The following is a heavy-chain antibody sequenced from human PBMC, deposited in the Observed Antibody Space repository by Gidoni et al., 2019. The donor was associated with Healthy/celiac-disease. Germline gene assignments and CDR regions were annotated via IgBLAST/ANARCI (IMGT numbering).Heavy chain of an antibody. D-gene: IGHD4-17*01. CDR1: GGTFSSYA. CDR3: AREFIYGGNSGHPEGTDAFDI. Sequence: QVQLVQSGAEVKKPGSSVKVSCKASGGTFSSYAISWVRQAPGQGLEWMGGIIPIFGTANYAQKFQGRVTITADKSTSTAYMELSSLRSEDTAVYYCAREFIYGGNSGHPEGTDAFDIWGQGTMVTVSS. CDR2: IIPIFGTA. J-gene: IGHJ3*02. V-gene: IGHV1-69*06.